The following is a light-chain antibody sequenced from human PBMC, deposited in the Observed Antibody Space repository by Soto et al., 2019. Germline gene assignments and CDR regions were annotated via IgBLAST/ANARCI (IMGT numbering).Light chain of an antibody. CDR3: QQYYTILHT. Sequence: DIVMTQSPDSLAVSLGERATINCKSSQSVLYSSNNKNYLAWYQQKPGQPPKLLFYWASTRESGVPDRFSGSGSGTDFTLTISSLQAEDVAVYYCQQYYTILHTFGQGTKLEIK. V-gene: IGKV4-1*01. CDR1: QSVLYSSNNKNY. J-gene: IGKJ2*01. CDR2: WAS.